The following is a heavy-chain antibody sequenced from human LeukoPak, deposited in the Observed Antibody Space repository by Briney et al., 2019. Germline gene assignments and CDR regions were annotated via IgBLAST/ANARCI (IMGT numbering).Heavy chain of an antibody. Sequence: GGSLRLSCAASGFTFSSYAMSWVRQAPGKGLEWVSAISGSGGSTYYADSVKGRFTISRDNSKNTLYLQMNSLRAEDTAVYYCAKGRFMGGSCYVDYWGQGTLVTVSS. CDR2: ISGSGGST. V-gene: IGHV3-23*01. CDR1: GFTFSSYA. J-gene: IGHJ4*02. D-gene: IGHD2-15*01. CDR3: AKGRFMGGSCYVDY.